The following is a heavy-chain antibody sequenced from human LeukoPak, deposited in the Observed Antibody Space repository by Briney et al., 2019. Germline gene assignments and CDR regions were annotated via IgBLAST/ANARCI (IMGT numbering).Heavy chain of an antibody. V-gene: IGHV1-8*02. CDR3: VKGPPNWGFDY. CDR1: GNTFTSYD. D-gene: IGHD7-27*01. Sequence: ASVKVSCKASGNTFTSYDINWVRQATGPGLEWMGWMSPNSGNTGYAQKFQGRVTMTRNTSISTAYMELSSLRSEDTAVYYCVKGPPNWGFDYWGQGTPVIVSS. J-gene: IGHJ4*02. CDR2: MSPNSGNT.